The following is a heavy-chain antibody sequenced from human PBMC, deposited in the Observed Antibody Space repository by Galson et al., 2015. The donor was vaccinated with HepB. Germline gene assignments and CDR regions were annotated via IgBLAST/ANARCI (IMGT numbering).Heavy chain of an antibody. Sequence: SLRLSCAASGFTFDDYDMHWVRQAPGKGLEWVSGISWNSGSIGYADSVKGRFTISRDNAKNSLYLQMNSLRAEDTALYYCAKVNHPFCGGDCFTRGAFDIWGQGTMVTVSS. V-gene: IGHV3-9*01. CDR3: AKVNHPFCGGDCFTRGAFDI. J-gene: IGHJ3*02. CDR2: ISWNSGSI. D-gene: IGHD2-21*01. CDR1: GFTFDDYD.